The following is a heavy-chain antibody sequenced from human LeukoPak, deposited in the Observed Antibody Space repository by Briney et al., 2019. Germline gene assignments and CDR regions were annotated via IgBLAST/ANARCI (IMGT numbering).Heavy chain of an antibody. CDR2: ISYDGSNK. Sequence: GGSLRLSCAASGFTFSSYAMHWVRQAPGKGLEWVAVISYDGSNKYYADSVKGRFTISRDNSKNTLYLQMNSLRAEDTAVYYGARDDPSGYSSGWARWGQGTLVTVSS. CDR3: ARDDPSGYSSGWAR. CDR1: GFTFSSYA. V-gene: IGHV3-30*04. J-gene: IGHJ4*02. D-gene: IGHD6-19*01.